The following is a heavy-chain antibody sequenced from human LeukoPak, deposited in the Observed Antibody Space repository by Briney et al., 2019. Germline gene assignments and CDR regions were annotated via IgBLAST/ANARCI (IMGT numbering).Heavy chain of an antibody. CDR1: EFTFSSYT. J-gene: IGHJ4*02. CDR2: ISSSSSYI. D-gene: IGHD2-2*02. Sequence: GGSLRLSCAASEFTFSSYTMNWVRQAPGKGLEWVSSISSSSSYIYYADSMKGRFTISRGNAKNSLYLQMNSLRAEGTAVYFCARGIYTSSPRNPKNFFDYWGQGTLVTVS. V-gene: IGHV3-21*01. CDR3: ARGIYTSSPRNPKNFFDY.